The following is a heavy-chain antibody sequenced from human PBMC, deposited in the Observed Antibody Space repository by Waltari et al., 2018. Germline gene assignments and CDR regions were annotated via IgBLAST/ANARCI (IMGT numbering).Heavy chain of an antibody. D-gene: IGHD2-15*01. J-gene: IGHJ4*02. Sequence: QLQLQESGPGLVKASETLSLTCTVSGDSISSSSYYWGWVRQPPGKGLEWIGNIDYSGGTYYNPSRKGRVTISGDTSKSQFSLKLSSVTAADTSMYYCVRHARTTSGGKHFDHWGQGMLVTVSP. CDR1: GDSISSSSYY. CDR3: VRHARTTSGGKHFDH. V-gene: IGHV4-39*01. CDR2: IDYSGGT.